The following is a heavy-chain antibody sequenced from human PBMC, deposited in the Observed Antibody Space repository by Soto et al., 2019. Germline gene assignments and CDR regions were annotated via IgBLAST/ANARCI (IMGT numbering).Heavy chain of an antibody. D-gene: IGHD3-3*01. V-gene: IGHV4-34*01. J-gene: IGHJ6*03. CDR3: ARGSLLLRFLEPLREYLDYYMDV. Sequence: PSETLSLTCAVYGGSFSGYYWSWIRQPPGKGLEWIGEINHSGSTNYNPSLKSRVTISVDTSKNQFSLKLSSVTAADTAVYYCARGSLLLRFLEPLREYLDYYMDVWGKGTTITVSS. CDR1: GGSFSGYY. CDR2: INHSGST.